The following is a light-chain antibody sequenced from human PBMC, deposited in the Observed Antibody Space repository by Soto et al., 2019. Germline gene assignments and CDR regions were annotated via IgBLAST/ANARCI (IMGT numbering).Light chain of an antibody. CDR3: QQYYSTPPWT. Sequence: DIVMTQSPDSLAVSLGERATINCKSSQSVLYSSNNKNYLAWYQQKPGQPPKLIIYWASTRESGVPDRFSGSWSGTDCNLTSSRLQAEDVAVYYCQQYYSTPPWTFGQGTKVEIK. CDR1: QSVLYSSNNKNY. V-gene: IGKV4-1*01. CDR2: WAS. J-gene: IGKJ1*01.